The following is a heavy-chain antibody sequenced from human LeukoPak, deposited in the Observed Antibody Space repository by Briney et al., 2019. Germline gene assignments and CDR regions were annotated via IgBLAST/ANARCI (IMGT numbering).Heavy chain of an antibody. CDR1: GFTFSSYW. D-gene: IGHD3-10*01. CDR2: IKQDGSEK. CDR3: ARAASAWFLPFDY. V-gene: IGHV3-7*03. J-gene: IGHJ4*02. Sequence: QAGGSLRLSCAASGFTFSSYWMSWVRQAPGKGLEWVANIKQDGSEKYYVDSVKGRFTISRDNSKNTLYLQMNSLRAEDTAVYYCARAASAWFLPFDYWGQGTLVTVPS.